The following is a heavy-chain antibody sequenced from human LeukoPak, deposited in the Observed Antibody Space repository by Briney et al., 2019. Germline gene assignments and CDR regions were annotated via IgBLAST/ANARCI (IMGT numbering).Heavy chain of an antibody. CDR3: AREGIVGATIGGCFDY. J-gene: IGHJ4*02. CDR2: IYYSGST. V-gene: IGHV4-30-4*01. D-gene: IGHD1-26*01. Sequence: PSQTLSLTCTVSGGSISSGDYYRSWIRQPPGKGLEWIGYIYYSGSTYYNPSLKSRVTISVDTSKNQFSLKLSSVTAADTAVYYCAREGIVGATIGGCFDYWGQGTLVTVSS. CDR1: GGSISSGDYY.